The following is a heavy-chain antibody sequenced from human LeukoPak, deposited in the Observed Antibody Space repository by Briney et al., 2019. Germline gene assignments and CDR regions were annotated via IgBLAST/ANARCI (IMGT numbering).Heavy chain of an antibody. Sequence: ASVEVSCKASGYTFTSYDISWVRQATGQGLEWMGWMNPNSGNTGYAQKFQGRVTMTRNTSISTAYMELSSLRSEDTAVYYCASVMYYDILTGYYYYYYYMDVWGKGTTVTISS. CDR1: GYTFTSYD. D-gene: IGHD3-9*01. J-gene: IGHJ6*03. CDR2: MNPNSGNT. CDR3: ASVMYYDILTGYYYYYYYMDV. V-gene: IGHV1-8*01.